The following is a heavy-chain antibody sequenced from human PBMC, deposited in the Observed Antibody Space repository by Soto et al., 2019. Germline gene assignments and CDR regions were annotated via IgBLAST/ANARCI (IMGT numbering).Heavy chain of an antibody. D-gene: IGHD3-16*01. V-gene: IGHV1-18*01. Sequence: QVQLVQSGNEVKKPGASVNVSCKASGYSFTRYGISWVRQAPGQGLEWMGWISGYNGKTKYAQKLQGRVSMTTDTSTSTAYMELRSLGSDDTAVYYCAREGDRPYYYYGMDDWGQGTTVTVSS. CDR2: ISGYNGKT. CDR3: AREGDRPYYYYGMDD. CDR1: GYSFTRYG. J-gene: IGHJ6*02.